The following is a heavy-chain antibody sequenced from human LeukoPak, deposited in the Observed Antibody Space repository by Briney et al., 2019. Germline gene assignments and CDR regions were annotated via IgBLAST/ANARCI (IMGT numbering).Heavy chain of an antibody. V-gene: IGHV3-21*01. CDR1: GVTFSSYS. CDR3: ARDPRGYSSSWYYDDY. Sequence: PGGPLRLSCEASGVTFSSYSMNWVRQAPGKGLEWVSSISSSSTYIYYADSVKGRFTISRDNAKNSLYLQMSSLRAEDTAVYCCARDPRGYSSSWYYDDYWGQGTLVTVSS. D-gene: IGHD6-13*01. CDR2: ISSSSTYI. J-gene: IGHJ4*02.